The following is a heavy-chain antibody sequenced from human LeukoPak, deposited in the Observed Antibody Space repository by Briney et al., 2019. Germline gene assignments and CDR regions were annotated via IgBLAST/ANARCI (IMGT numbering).Heavy chain of an antibody. V-gene: IGHV1-2*02. CDR1: GYTFTGYY. Sequence: VSVKVSCKASGYTFTGYYMHWVRQAPGQGLEWMGWINPNSGGTNYAQKFQGRVTMTRDTSISTAYMELSRLRSDDTAVYYCATEKSTEAAFDIWGQGTMVTVSS. CDR3: ATEKSTEAAFDI. J-gene: IGHJ3*02. CDR2: INPNSGGT.